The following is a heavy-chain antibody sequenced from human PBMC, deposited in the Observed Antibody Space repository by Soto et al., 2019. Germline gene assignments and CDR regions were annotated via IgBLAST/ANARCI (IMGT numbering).Heavy chain of an antibody. CDR1: GGTFSSYA. J-gene: IGHJ5*02. D-gene: IGHD1-7*01. Sequence: SVKFSCTPSGGTFSSYAISWVRQAPGQGLEWMGGIIPIFGTANYAQKFQGRVTITADESTSTAYMELSSLRSEDTAVYYCARERLELYNWFDPWGQGTLVTVSA. CDR2: IIPIFGTA. CDR3: ARERLELYNWFDP. V-gene: IGHV1-69*13.